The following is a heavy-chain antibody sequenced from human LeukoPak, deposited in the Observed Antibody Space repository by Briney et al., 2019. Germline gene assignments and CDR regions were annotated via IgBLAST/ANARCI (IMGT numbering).Heavy chain of an antibody. V-gene: IGHV3-30*01. D-gene: IGHD6-6*01. CDR2: ISYDGSNK. CDR1: GFTFSSYA. Sequence: SGGSLRLSCAASGFTFSSYAMHWVRQAPGKGLEWVAVISYDGSNKYYADSVKGRFTISRDNSKNTLYPQMNSLRAEDTAVYYCARDISSSSYDYWGQGTLVTVSS. CDR3: ARDISSSSYDY. J-gene: IGHJ4*02.